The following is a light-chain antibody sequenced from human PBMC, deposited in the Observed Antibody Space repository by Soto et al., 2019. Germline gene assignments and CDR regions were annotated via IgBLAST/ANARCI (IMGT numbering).Light chain of an antibody. J-gene: IGLJ3*02. CDR2: GNN. CDR1: SSNIGAGCD. V-gene: IGLV1-40*01. Sequence: QSALTQPPSVSGAPGQRVTISCTGSSSNIGAGCDVHWYQQLPGTAPKLLIYGNNNRPSGVPDRFSASKSGTSASLAITGLQAEDEADYYCQSYDVSLTGSVFGGGTKLTVL. CDR3: QSYDVSLTGSV.